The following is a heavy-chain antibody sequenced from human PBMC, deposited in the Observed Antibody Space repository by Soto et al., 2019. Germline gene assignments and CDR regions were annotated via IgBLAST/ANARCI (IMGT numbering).Heavy chain of an antibody. CDR1: GYTFTSYG. CDR2: ISAYNGNT. CDR3: ARGYYDFWSGETLQLDNGYNWFHP. V-gene: IGHV1-18*01. J-gene: IGHJ5*02. D-gene: IGHD3-3*01. Sequence: GASVKVSCKASGYTFTSYGISWVRQAPGQGLEWMGWISAYNGNTNYAQKLQGRVTMTTDTSTSTAYMELRSLRSDDTAVYYCARGYYDFWSGETLQLDNGYNWFHPWGQGTLVTSSS.